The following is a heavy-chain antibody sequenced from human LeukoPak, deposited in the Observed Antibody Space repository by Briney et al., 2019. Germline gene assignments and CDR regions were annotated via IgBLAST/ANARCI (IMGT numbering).Heavy chain of an antibody. V-gene: IGHV3-74*01. J-gene: IGHJ5*02. CDR1: GFTFSSYW. Sequence: PGGSLRLSCAASGFTFSSYWMHWVRQAPGKGLGWVSRINSDGSSTSYADSVKGRFTISRDNAKNTLYLQMNSLRAEDTAVYYCALNRGGSTRFDPWGQGTLVTVSS. CDR3: ALNRGGSTRFDP. CDR2: INSDGSST. D-gene: IGHD1/OR15-1a*01.